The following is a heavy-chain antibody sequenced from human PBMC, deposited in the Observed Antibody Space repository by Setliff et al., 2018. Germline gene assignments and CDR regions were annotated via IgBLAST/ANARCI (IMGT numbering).Heavy chain of an antibody. Sequence: ASVXXSXXXSXYIXNSYCISWVRQXXGQGVEWMGWISSYNDITNYAQRXXGRVTMTTDTSTSAAYMELRTLRPDDTAVYYCAISHLKICIGGSCPNAFDVWGLGTMVTVSS. CDR2: ISSYNDIT. J-gene: IGHJ3*01. V-gene: IGHV1-18*01. CDR1: XYIXNSYC. CDR3: AISHLKICIGGSCPNAFDV. D-gene: IGHD2-15*01.